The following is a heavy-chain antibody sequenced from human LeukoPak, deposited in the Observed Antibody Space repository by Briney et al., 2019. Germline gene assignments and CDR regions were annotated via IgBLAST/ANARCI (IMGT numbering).Heavy chain of an antibody. CDR2: INPNSGGT. V-gene: IGHV1-2*06. D-gene: IGHD1-26*01. Sequence: PAASVKVSCKASGYTFTGYYMHWVRQAPGQGLECMGRINPNSGGTNYAQKFQGRVTMTRDTSISTAYMELSRLRSDDTTVYYCARGELVGLGATSAGWFDPWGQGTLVTVSS. CDR1: GYTFTGYY. CDR3: ARGELVGLGATSAGWFDP. J-gene: IGHJ5*02.